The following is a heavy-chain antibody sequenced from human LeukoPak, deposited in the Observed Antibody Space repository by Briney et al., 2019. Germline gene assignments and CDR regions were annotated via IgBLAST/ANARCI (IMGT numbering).Heavy chain of an antibody. CDR2: IYHSGST. Sequence: SETLSLTCAVSGYSISSGYYWGWIRQPPGKGLEWIGSIYHSGSTYYNPSLKSRVTISVDTSKNQFSLKLSSVTAADTAVYYCARVRMDNWFDPRGQGTLVTVSS. CDR3: ARVRMDNWFDP. J-gene: IGHJ5*02. V-gene: IGHV4-38-2*01. CDR1: GYSISSGYY. D-gene: IGHD2-2*03.